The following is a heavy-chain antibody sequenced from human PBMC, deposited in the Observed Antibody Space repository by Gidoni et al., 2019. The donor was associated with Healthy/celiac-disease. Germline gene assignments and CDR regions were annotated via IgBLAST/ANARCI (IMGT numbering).Heavy chain of an antibody. D-gene: IGHD4-17*01. V-gene: IGHV3-15*01. CDR1: GFTFSNAW. J-gene: IGHJ6*02. CDR3: TTADEDYGDYDDYYYYGMDV. CDR2: IKSKTDGGTT. Sequence: EVQLVESGGGLVKPGGSLRLSCAASGFTFSNAWMSWVRQAPGKGLEWVGRIKSKTDGGTTDYAAPVKGRFTISRDDSKNTLYLQMNSLKPEDTAVYYCTTADEDYGDYDDYYYYGMDVWGQGTTVTVSS.